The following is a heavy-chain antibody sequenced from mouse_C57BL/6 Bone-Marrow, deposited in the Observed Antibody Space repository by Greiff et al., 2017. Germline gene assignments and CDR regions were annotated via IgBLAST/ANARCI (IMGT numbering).Heavy chain of an antibody. V-gene: IGHV1-4*01. Sequence: QVQLQQSGAELARPGASVKMSCKASGYTFTSYTMHWVKQRPGQGLEWIGYINPSSGYTKYNQKFKDKATLTADKSSSTAYMQLSILTSEDSAVYYCARKLLTVYAMDYWGQGTSVTVSS. CDR3: ARKLLTVYAMDY. J-gene: IGHJ4*01. CDR1: GYTFTSYT. CDR2: INPSSGYT. D-gene: IGHD1-3*01.